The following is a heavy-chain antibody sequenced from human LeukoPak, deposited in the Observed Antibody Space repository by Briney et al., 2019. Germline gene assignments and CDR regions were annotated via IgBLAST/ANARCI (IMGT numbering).Heavy chain of an antibody. V-gene: IGHV3-30*18. CDR3: AKWDFDY. CDR1: GFTFSGYG. J-gene: IGHJ4*02. CDR2: ISYDGSYK. Sequence: GGSLRLSCAASGFTFSGYGMHWVRQAPGKGLEWVAVISYDGSYKYYADSMQGRFTISRDNSKNTLYLQMNSLRPDDTAVYYCAKWDFDYWGQGTLVTVSS.